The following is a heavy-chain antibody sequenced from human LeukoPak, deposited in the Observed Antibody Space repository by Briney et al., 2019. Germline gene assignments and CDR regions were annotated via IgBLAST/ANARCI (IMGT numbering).Heavy chain of an antibody. J-gene: IGHJ4*02. CDR3: AHYGDYRFLYYFDH. V-gene: IGHV2-5*02. CDR1: EFSLRPTGVG. Sequence: SGPTLAKPTQTLTLTCTFSEFSLRPTGVGVGWVCHPPGKALECLALIYWDDNKLYSPSLRSRVTITKDTSKIQVVLTMTNMAPVDTATYYCAHYGDYRFLYYFDHWGQGALVTVSS. CDR2: IYWDDNK. D-gene: IGHD4-17*01.